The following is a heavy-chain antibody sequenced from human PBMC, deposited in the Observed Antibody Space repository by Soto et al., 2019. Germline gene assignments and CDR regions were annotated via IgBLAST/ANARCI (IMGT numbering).Heavy chain of an antibody. J-gene: IGHJ4*02. CDR1: GFTFSSYA. V-gene: IGHV3-48*01. D-gene: IGHD3-22*01. CDR3: ARWNYDTTGYYKGALDY. CDR2: ISSSSSTV. Sequence: GVLRLSCAASGFTFSSYAMNWVRQAPGRGLEWVSYISSSSSTVYYADSVKGRFTISRDNAKNSLYLQMNSLRAEDTAVYYCARWNYDTTGYYKGALDYWGQGTLVTVS.